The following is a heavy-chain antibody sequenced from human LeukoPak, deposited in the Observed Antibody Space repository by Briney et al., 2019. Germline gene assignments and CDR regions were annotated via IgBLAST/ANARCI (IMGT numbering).Heavy chain of an antibody. CDR1: GFTFISYS. CDR2: ISSTSSYI. J-gene: IGHJ4*02. Sequence: PGGSLRLSCAASGFTFISYSMNWVRQAPGKGLEWVSSISSTSSYIYYADSVKGRFTISRDNAKNSLYLQMNSLRAEDTAVYYCASWAGTATGFSGPFDYWGQGTLVTVSS. D-gene: IGHD6-13*01. V-gene: IGHV3-21*01. CDR3: ASWAGTATGFSGPFDY.